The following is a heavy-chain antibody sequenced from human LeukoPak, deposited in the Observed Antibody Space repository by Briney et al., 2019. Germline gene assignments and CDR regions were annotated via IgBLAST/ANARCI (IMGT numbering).Heavy chain of an antibody. V-gene: IGHV3-30*02. CDR1: GFTFSSYG. CDR2: IRYDGSNK. Sequence: GGSLRLSCAASGFTFSSYGMHWVRQAPGKGLEWVAFIRYDGSNKYYADSVKGRFTISRDNSKNTLYLQMNSLRAEDMAVYYCAKDPIATGILWFGELFGFDYWGQGTLVTVSS. CDR3: AKDPIATGILWFGELFGFDY. J-gene: IGHJ4*02. D-gene: IGHD3-10*01.